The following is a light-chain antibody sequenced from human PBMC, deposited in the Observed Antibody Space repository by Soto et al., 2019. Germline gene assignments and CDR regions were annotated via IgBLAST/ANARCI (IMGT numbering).Light chain of an antibody. J-gene: IGKJ1*01. Sequence: ETLMTQSPDTLSVSLGERATLSCRASQSLRSSLAWYQQKPGQAPRLLFYGASIRATGIPDRFSGSGSGTDFTLTLTRLQPEDFAVYYCQQYGSSPWTSGQGTKVDI. V-gene: IGKV3-20*01. CDR3: QQYGSSPWT. CDR1: QSLRSS. CDR2: GAS.